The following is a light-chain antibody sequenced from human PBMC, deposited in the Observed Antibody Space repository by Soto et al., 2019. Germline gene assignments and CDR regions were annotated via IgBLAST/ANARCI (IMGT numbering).Light chain of an antibody. Sequence: QSALTQPASVSGSPGQSITLSCTGTSSDVGGYNYVSWYQQHPGKAPKLMIYEVSKRPSGVPDRFSGSKSGNTASLTISGLQAEDEADYYCCSYAGSYIRYVFGTGTKLTVL. CDR1: SSDVGGYNY. V-gene: IGLV2-11*01. CDR3: CSYAGSYIRYV. CDR2: EVS. J-gene: IGLJ1*01.